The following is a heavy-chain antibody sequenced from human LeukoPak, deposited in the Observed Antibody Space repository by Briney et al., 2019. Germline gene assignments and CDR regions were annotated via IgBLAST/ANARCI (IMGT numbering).Heavy chain of an antibody. J-gene: IGHJ4*02. CDR2: IYPGDSRT. Sequence: GESLKISCKGSGYSFATYWIGWVRQMPGKGLEWMGIIYPGDSRTIYSPSFQGQVTISADKSISTAYLQWSSLKASDSAMYYCARHLSGITSCPNYWGPGTLVTVSS. V-gene: IGHV5-51*01. D-gene: IGHD2-2*01. CDR1: GYSFATYW. CDR3: ARHLSGITSCPNY.